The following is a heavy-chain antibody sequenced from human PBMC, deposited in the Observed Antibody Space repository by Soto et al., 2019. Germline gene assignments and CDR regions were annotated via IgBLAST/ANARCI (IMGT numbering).Heavy chain of an antibody. CDR1: GGSVSSGNYY. CDR2: VYYSGRT. V-gene: IGHV4-61*01. D-gene: IGHD2-2*01. CDR3: ARDTVVVPALFDP. J-gene: IGHJ5*02. Sequence: SETLSLTCTVSGGSVSSGNYYWSWIRQPPGKGLEWIGSVYYSGRTKYNPSLKRRVTISVDTSRNQFSLKVNSVTAADTAVYYCARDTVVVPALFDPWGQGTLVTLSS.